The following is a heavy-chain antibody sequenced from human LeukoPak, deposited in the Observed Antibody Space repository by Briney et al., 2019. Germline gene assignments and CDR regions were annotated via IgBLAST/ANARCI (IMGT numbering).Heavy chain of an antibody. CDR1: GFNFSSYS. CDR3: ARDVLRGYNTFFDY. J-gene: IGHJ4*02. CDR2: ISSSSSYI. D-gene: IGHD5-24*01. V-gene: IGHV3-21*01. Sequence: GGSLRLSCAASGFNFSSYSMNWVRQAPGKGLEWVSSISSSSSYIYYADSVKGRFTISRDNAQNSLYLQMSSLRAEDTAVYYCARDVLRGYNTFFDYWGQGTLVTVSS.